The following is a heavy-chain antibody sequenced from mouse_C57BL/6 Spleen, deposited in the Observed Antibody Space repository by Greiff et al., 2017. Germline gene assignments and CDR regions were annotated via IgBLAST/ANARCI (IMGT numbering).Heavy chain of an antibody. CDR1: GYTFTSYW. CDR2: IDPSDSYT. CDR3: ARRAYDYNAMDY. V-gene: IGHV1-50*01. D-gene: IGHD6-5*01. Sequence: QVHVKQPGAELVKPGASVKLSCKASGYTFTSYWMQWVKQRPGQGLEWIGEIDPSDSYTNYNQKFKGKATLTVDTSSSTAYMQLSSLTSEDSAVYYCARRAYDYNAMDYWGQGTSVTVSS. J-gene: IGHJ4*01.